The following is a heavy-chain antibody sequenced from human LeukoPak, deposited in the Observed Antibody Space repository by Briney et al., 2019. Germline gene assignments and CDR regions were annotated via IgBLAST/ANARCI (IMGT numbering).Heavy chain of an antibody. J-gene: IGHJ4*02. D-gene: IGHD3-22*01. CDR1: GFTFSRNG. Sequence: GGSLRLSCAASGFTFSRNGMHWVRQAQGKGLEWVAVIWYDGSNRQYVDSVKGRFTISRDNSKNTLYLQMNSLRADDTAVYYCARDFGFSPSSGYSFDYWGQGTLVTVSS. V-gene: IGHV3-33*01. CDR2: IWYDGSNR. CDR3: ARDFGFSPSSGYSFDY.